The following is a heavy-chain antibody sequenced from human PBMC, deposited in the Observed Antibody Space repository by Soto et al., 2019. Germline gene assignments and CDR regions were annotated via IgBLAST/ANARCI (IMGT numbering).Heavy chain of an antibody. J-gene: IGHJ4*02. CDR2: TYPGDSAT. CDR3: AANPRHDTDPLWPY. CDR1: GFAFSNYW. V-gene: IGHV5-51*01. Sequence: PVESLKISCKTSGFAFSNYWVGWVRQMPGKGFEWMGITYPGDSATKYSPSFQGHVTISSDKSTNTAYLQWSSLRASDTAIYFCAANPRHDTDPLWPYWVQGTLVTVSS. D-gene: IGHD3-16*01.